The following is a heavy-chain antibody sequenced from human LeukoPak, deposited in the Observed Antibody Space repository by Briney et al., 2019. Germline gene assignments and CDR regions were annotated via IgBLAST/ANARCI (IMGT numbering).Heavy chain of an antibody. J-gene: IGHJ6*02. D-gene: IGHD2-15*01. V-gene: IGHV3-48*03. Sequence: GSLRLSCAASGFTFSSYEMNWVRQAPGKGLEWVSYISNSGSTTYYADSVKGRFTISRDNAKNSLYLQMNSLRAEDTAVYYCARGGGDIVVVVAATQYYGMDVWGQGTTVTVSS. CDR1: GFTFSSYE. CDR3: ARGGGDIVVVVAATQYYGMDV. CDR2: ISNSGSTT.